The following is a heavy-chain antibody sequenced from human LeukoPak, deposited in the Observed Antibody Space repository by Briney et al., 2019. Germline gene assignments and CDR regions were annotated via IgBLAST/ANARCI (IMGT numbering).Heavy chain of an antibody. CDR1: GFTFSSYG. J-gene: IGHJ4*02. D-gene: IGHD3-10*01. CDR3: AKDIGSYYDY. CDR2: ISYDGSNK. Sequence: GGSLRLSCAASGFTFSSYGMHWVRQAPGKGLEWVAVISYDGSNKYYADSVKGRFTISRDNSKNTLYLQMNSLRAEDTAVYYCAKDIGSYYDYWGQGILVTVSS. V-gene: IGHV3-30*18.